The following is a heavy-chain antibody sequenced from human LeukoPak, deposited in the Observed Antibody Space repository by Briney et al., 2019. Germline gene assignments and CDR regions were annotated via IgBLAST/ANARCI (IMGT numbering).Heavy chain of an antibody. V-gene: IGHV3-66*02. CDR3: ATRTMIVVPGETFDY. J-gene: IGHJ4*02. Sequence: GGSLRLSCAASGFTVSSNYMSWVRQAPGKGLEWVSVIYSGGSTYYADSAKGRFTISRDNSKNTLYLQMNSLRAEDTAVYYCATRTMIVVPGETFDYWGQGTLVTVSS. CDR1: GFTVSSNY. D-gene: IGHD3-22*01. CDR2: IYSGGST.